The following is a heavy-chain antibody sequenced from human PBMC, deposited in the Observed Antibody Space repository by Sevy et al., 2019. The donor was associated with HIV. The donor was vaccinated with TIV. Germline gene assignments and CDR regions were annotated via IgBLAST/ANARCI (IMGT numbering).Heavy chain of an antibody. CDR2: IGGSAGST. CDR1: GFTFSSYA. CDR3: ARRGESQRDLDY. J-gene: IGHJ4*02. Sequence: GGSLRLSCAASGFTFSSYAMNWVRQALGKGLQWVSGIGGSAGSTYYADSVKGRFSISRDNSKNTLYLLMDNLRAEDTAVYYCARRGESQRDLDYWGQGTLVTVSS. V-gene: IGHV3-23*01. D-gene: IGHD3-16*01.